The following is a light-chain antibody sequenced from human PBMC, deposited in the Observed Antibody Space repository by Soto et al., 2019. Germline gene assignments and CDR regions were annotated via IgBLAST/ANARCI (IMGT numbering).Light chain of an antibody. V-gene: IGKV3-20*01. Sequence: EIVLTQSPGTLSLSPGERATLSCRASQSVTNSRLAWYQQKPGQAPKVLIYGGSNRATGIPDRFSGSGSGTDFTITNSRLEPEDFEIYYCQQWSSSPRTFGQGTKLEIK. J-gene: IGKJ2*01. CDR3: QQWSSSPRT. CDR1: QSVTNSR. CDR2: GGS.